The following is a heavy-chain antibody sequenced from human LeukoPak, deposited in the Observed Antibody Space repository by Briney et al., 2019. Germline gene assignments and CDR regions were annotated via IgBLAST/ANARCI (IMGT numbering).Heavy chain of an antibody. D-gene: IGHD2-15*01. J-gene: IGHJ4*02. V-gene: IGHV3-23*01. Sequence: GGSLRLTCAASGVTLSSYAMSWVRQAPGKGLEWVSAISDTGNTYHADSVKGRFTISRDSSKNTLFLQMNRLRPEDAAVYYCAKAPVTTCRGAFCYPFDYWGLGTLVTVSS. CDR1: GVTLSSYA. CDR3: AKAPVTTCRGAFCYPFDY. CDR2: ISDTGNT.